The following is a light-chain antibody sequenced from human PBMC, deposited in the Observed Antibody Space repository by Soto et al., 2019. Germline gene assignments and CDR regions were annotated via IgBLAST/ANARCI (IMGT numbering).Light chain of an antibody. J-gene: IGLJ3*02. CDR1: SSDVGGYTY. CDR2: DVS. V-gene: IGLV2-14*01. CDR3: SSYTSTNSWV. Sequence: QSVLTQSASVSGSPGQSITISCTGTSSDVGGYTYVSWYQQHPGKAPKLIIYDVSNQPSGVSTRFSGSKSGNTASLTISGLQAEDEADYSCSSYTSTNSWVFGGGTKVTVL.